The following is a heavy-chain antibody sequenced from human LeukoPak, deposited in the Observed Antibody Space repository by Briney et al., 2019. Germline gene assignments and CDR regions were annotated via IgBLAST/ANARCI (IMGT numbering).Heavy chain of an antibody. V-gene: IGHV1-2*02. D-gene: IGHD6-19*01. Sequence: ASVKVSCKSSGYTFTSYYMHWVRQAPGQGLEWMGWINPNSGGTNYAQKFQGRVTMTRDTSISTAYMELSRLRSDDTAVYYCASLAEWLVRGAFDIWGQGTMVTVSS. CDR3: ASLAEWLVRGAFDI. CDR1: GYTFTSYY. J-gene: IGHJ3*02. CDR2: INPNSGGT.